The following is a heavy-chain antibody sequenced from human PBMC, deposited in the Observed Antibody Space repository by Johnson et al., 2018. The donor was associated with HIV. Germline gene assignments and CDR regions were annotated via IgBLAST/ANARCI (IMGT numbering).Heavy chain of an antibody. D-gene: IGHD6-6*01. CDR1: GFTLSSYW. J-gene: IGHJ3*02. Sequence: VQLVESGGGLVLPGGSLRVSCAASGFTLSSYWMHWVRQVPGKGPVWVSRINSDGSSSAYADSVKGRFTISRDNSKDMLYLQMNSLRAEDTAVYYCAKERHLVRAFDIWGQGTMVTVSS. CDR3: AKERHLVRAFDI. CDR2: INSDGSSS. V-gene: IGHV3-74*01.